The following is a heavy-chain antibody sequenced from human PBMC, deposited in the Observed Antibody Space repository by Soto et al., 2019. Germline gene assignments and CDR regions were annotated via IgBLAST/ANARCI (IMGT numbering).Heavy chain of an antibody. D-gene: IGHD2-15*01. Sequence: QVQLVQSGAEVKKPGASVKVSCKASGYTFTSYAMHWVRQAPGQRLEWMGWINAGNGNTKYSQKFQGSVTITRDTSASTADMELSSLRSEDTAVYYCARDLGGWPDYWGQGTLVTVSS. CDR3: ARDLGGWPDY. CDR2: INAGNGNT. V-gene: IGHV1-3*01. CDR1: GYTFTSYA. J-gene: IGHJ4*02.